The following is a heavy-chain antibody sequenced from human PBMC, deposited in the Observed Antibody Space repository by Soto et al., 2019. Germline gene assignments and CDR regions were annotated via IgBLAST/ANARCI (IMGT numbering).Heavy chain of an antibody. CDR2: IVAGGGST. CDR3: ARGYNYDILTGPFDY. Sequence: ASVKVSCKASGFTFTSSAMQWVRQARGQGLEWMGIIVAGGGSTSYAQKFQGRVTMTRDTSTSTVYMELSSLRSEDTAVYYCARGYNYDILTGPFDYWGQGTLVTVSS. CDR1: GFTFTSSA. D-gene: IGHD3-9*01. J-gene: IGHJ4*02. V-gene: IGHV1-46*01.